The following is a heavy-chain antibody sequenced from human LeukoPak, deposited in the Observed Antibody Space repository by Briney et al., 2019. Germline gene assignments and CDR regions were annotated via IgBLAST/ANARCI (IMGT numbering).Heavy chain of an antibody. V-gene: IGHV3-30*04. D-gene: IGHD3-22*01. CDR3: ARILGPYYYDSSDYRDNFDY. CDR1: GFTFSSYA. J-gene: IGHJ4*02. Sequence: GGSLRLSCAASGFTFSSYAMHWVRQAPGKGLEWVAVISYDGSNKYYADSVKGRFTISRDNSKNTLYLQMNSLRAEDTAVYYCARILGPYYYDSSDYRDNFDYWGQGTLVTVSS. CDR2: ISYDGSNK.